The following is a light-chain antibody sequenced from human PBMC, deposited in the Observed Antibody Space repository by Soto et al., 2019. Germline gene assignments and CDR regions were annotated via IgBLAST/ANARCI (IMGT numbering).Light chain of an antibody. V-gene: IGLV2-14*01. J-gene: IGLJ3*02. CDR3: YSYTSSSSWV. CDR1: SSDVGGYSY. Sequence: QSVLTQPASVSGSPGQSITISCTGTSSDVGGYSYVSWYQHHPGKVPKLIIYEVYHRPSGISDRFSGSKSDNTASLTISGLQAEDEADYYCYSYTSSSSWVFGGGTKVTVL. CDR2: EVY.